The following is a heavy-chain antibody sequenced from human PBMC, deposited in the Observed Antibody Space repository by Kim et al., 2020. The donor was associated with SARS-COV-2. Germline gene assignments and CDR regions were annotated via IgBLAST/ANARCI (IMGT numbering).Heavy chain of an antibody. Sequence: GGSLRLSCAASGFTFSSYAMHWVRQAPGKGLEWVAVISYDGSNKYYADSVKGRFTISRDNSKNTLYLQMNSLRAEDMAVYYCARDRASQQLPLDYYYGMDVWGQGTTVTVSS. CDR2: ISYDGSNK. CDR1: GFTFSSYA. J-gene: IGHJ6*02. V-gene: IGHV3-30*04. CDR3: ARDRASQQLPLDYYYGMDV. D-gene: IGHD6-13*01.